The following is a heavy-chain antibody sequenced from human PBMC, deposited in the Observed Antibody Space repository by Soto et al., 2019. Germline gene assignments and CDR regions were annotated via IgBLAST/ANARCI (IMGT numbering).Heavy chain of an antibody. V-gene: IGHV4-59*01. D-gene: IGHD4-17*01. CDR2: IYYSGST. J-gene: IGHJ6*02. CDR3: ARVGLRILCGMDV. Sequence: PSETLSLTCTVSGGSISSYYWSWIRQPPGKGLEWIGYIYYSGSTNYNPSLKSRVTISVDTSKNQFSLKLSSVTAADTAVYYCARVGLRILCGMDVWGQGTTVTVSS. CDR1: GGSISSYY.